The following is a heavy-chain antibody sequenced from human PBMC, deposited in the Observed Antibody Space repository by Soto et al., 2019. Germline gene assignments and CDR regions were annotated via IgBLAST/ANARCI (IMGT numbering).Heavy chain of an antibody. Sequence: GGSLRLSCAASGFTFSSYGMHWVRQAPGKGLEWVAVISYDGSNKYYADSVKGRFTISRDNSKNTLYLQMNRLRAADTAVYYCANTGDYAYDYWGQGTLVTVSS. CDR3: ANTGDYAYDY. J-gene: IGHJ4*02. CDR1: GFTFSSYG. D-gene: IGHD4-17*01. V-gene: IGHV3-30*18. CDR2: ISYDGSNK.